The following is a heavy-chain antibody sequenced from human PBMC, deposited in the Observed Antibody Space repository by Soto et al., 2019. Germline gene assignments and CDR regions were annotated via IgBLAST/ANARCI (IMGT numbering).Heavy chain of an antibody. Sequence: PSETLSLTCTVSGGSISRSSYYWGWIRQPPGKGLEWIGSIYYSGSTYYNPSLKSRVTISVDTSKNQFSLKLSSVTAADTAVYYCARPRVTIFGADYYYYMDVWGKGTTVTVSS. CDR1: GGSISRSSYY. CDR2: IYYSGST. J-gene: IGHJ6*03. V-gene: IGHV4-39*01. D-gene: IGHD3-3*01. CDR3: ARPRVTIFGADYYYYMDV.